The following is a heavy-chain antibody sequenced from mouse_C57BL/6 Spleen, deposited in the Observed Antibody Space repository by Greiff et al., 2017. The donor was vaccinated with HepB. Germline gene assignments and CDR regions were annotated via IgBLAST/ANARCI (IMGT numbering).Heavy chain of an antibody. J-gene: IGHJ2*01. D-gene: IGHD4-1*01. V-gene: IGHV1-82*01. CDR3: ARERTGSPYLDY. CDR2: IYPGDGDT. CDR1: GYAFSSSW. Sequence: QVQLKESGPELVKPGASVKISCKASGYAFSSSWMNWVKQRPGKGLEWIGRIYPGDGDTNYNGKFKGKATLTADKSSSTAYMQLSSLTSEDSAVYFCARERTGSPYLDYWGQGTTLTVSS.